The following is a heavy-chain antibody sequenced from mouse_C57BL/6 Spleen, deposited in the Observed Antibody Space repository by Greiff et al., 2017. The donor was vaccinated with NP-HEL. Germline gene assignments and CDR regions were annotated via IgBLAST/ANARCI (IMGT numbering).Heavy chain of an antibody. V-gene: IGHV1-52*01. Sequence: LQQPGAELVRPGSSVKLSCKASGYTFTSYWMHWVKQRPIQGLEWIGNIDPSDSETHYNQKFKDKATLTVDKSSSTAYMQLSSLTSEDSAVYYCASGRYDYDVPAYWGQGTLVTVSA. CDR1: GYTFTSYW. D-gene: IGHD2-4*01. CDR3: ASGRYDYDVPAY. J-gene: IGHJ3*01. CDR2: IDPSDSET.